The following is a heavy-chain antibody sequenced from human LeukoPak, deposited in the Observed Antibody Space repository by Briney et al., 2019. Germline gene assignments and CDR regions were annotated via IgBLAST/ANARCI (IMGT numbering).Heavy chain of an antibody. V-gene: IGHV4-59*08. D-gene: IGHD3-10*01. CDR2: IYYSGST. CDR1: GGSISSYY. CDR3: ARAKTYYYSSGSYYNAFDY. Sequence: ASETLSLTCTVSGGSISSYYWSWIRQPPGKGLEWIGYIYYSGSTNYNPSLKSRVTISVDTSKNQFSLKLSSVTAADTAVYYCARAKTYYYSSGSYYNAFDYWGQGTLVTVSS. J-gene: IGHJ4*02.